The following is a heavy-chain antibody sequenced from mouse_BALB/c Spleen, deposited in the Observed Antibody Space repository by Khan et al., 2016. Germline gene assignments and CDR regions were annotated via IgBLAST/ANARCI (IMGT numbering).Heavy chain of an antibody. CDR2: INQDSSTI. Sequence: EVKLLESGGGLVQPGGSLKLSCAASGFDFSRYWMSWVRQAPGKGLEWIGEINQDSSTINYTPSLKDKFIISRDNAKNTLYLQKSKVRSEDTSLYYCGRVDWSIAYYYSIDYWGQGTSVTVSS. V-gene: IGHV4-1*02. J-gene: IGHJ4*01. CDR1: GFDFSRYW. CDR3: GRVDWSIAYYYSIDY. D-gene: IGHD4-1*01.